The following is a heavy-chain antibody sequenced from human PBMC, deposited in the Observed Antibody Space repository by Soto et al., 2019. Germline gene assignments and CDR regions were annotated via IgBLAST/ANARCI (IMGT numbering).Heavy chain of an antibody. Sequence: QVQLVESGGGVVQPGRSLRLSCAASGFTFSSYGMHWVRQAPGKGLEWVAVISYDGSNKYYADSVKGRFTISRDNSTNTLYLQMNSLRAEDTAVYYCAKSWQWLGLVDYWGQGTLVTVSS. D-gene: IGHD6-19*01. CDR3: AKSWQWLGLVDY. V-gene: IGHV3-30*18. CDR1: GFTFSSYG. CDR2: ISYDGSNK. J-gene: IGHJ4*02.